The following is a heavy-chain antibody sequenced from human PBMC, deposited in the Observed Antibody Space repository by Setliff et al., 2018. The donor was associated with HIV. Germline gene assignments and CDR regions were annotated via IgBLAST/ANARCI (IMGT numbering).Heavy chain of an antibody. Sequence: PGGSLRLSCTASGFTLSSYAMHWVRQAPGKGLEWVAVISYDGTNKYYADSVKGRFTISRDNSKNTLYLQMNSLRTEDTAVYYCARDMRDSSGYYFEDYWGQGTLVTVSS. J-gene: IGHJ4*02. CDR3: ARDMRDSSGYYFEDY. CDR2: ISYDGTNK. CDR1: GFTLSSYA. V-gene: IGHV3-30*04. D-gene: IGHD3-22*01.